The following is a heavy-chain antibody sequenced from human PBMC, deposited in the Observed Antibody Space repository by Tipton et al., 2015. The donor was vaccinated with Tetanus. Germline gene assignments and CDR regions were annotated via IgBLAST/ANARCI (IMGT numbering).Heavy chain of an antibody. V-gene: IGHV3-7*04. CDR3: ARGMAEASNCGGDCYSDY. Sequence: GSLRLSCAASGFTFNTYWMTWVRQVPGKGLEWVANIKQDGGEKYCVDSVKGRFTISRDNAKNSLYLQMISLRAEDTAVYSCARGMAEASNCGGDCYSDYWGQGTLVTVSS. J-gene: IGHJ4*02. CDR2: IKQDGGEK. D-gene: IGHD2-21*02. CDR1: GFTFNTYW.